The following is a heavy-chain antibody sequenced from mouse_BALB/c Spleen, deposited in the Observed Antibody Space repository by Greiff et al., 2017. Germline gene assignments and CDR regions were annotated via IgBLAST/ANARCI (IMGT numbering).Heavy chain of an antibody. CDR2: IYPGSGST. CDR3: ARRDDYDY. J-gene: IGHJ2*01. CDR1: GYTFTSYW. Sequence: LQQPGSELVRPGASVKLSCKASGYTFTSYWMHWVKQRPGQGLEWIGNIYPGSGSTNYDEKFKSKATLTVDTSSSTAYMQLSSLTSEDSAVYFCARRDDYDYWGQGTTLTVSS. D-gene: IGHD2-4*01. V-gene: IGHV1S22*01.